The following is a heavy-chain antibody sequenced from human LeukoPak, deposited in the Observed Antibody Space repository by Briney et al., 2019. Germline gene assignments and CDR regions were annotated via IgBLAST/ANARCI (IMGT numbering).Heavy chain of an antibody. CDR2: ISASGSYT. Sequence: LRLSCAASGFSFSDEYMSWIRQAPGQGLEWISYISASGSYTNYADSVKGRFTISRDNAKNSLYLQMNSLRAEDTAVYYCGRSRGAGPGAHFDVWGQGTXVXVSS. V-gene: IGHV3-11*03. J-gene: IGHJ4*02. D-gene: IGHD6-19*01. CDR3: GRSRGAGPGAHFDV. CDR1: GFSFSDEY.